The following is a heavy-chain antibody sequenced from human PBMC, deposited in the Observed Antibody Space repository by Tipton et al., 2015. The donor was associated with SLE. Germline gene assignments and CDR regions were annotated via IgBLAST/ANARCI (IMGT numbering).Heavy chain of an antibody. CDR3: ARVVTVGAAHYYDIDV. CDR2: VYDSGTT. Sequence: QVQLVQSGPEVKPSETLSLTCFVSGDSITSDIYYWGWIRQPPGKGLEWIGSVYDSGTTHYNPSLKSRVTMSVDTSKTQFSLKLGSLTAADTAVYYCARVVTVGAAHYYDIDVWGQGTRVTVSS. V-gene: IGHV4-39*07. D-gene: IGHD2-21*02. J-gene: IGHJ6*02. CDR1: GDSITSDIYY.